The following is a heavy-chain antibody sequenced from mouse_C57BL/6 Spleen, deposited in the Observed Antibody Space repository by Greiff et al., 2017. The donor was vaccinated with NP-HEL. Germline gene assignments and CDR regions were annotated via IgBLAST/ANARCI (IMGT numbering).Heavy chain of an antibody. D-gene: IGHD2-3*01. J-gene: IGHJ4*01. CDR3: ARESILGYEDAMDY. V-gene: IGHV1-76*01. Sequence: VKLHQSGAELVRPGASVKLSCKASGYTFTDYYINWVKQRPGQGLEWIARIYPGSGNTYYNEKFKGKATLTAEKSSSTAYMQLSSLTSEDSAVYFCARESILGYEDAMDYWGQGTSVTVSS. CDR1: GYTFTDYY. CDR2: IYPGSGNT.